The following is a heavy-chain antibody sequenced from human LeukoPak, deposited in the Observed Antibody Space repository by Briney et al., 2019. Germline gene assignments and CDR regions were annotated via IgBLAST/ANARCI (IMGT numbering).Heavy chain of an antibody. D-gene: IGHD3-10*01. CDR3: ARDRREVYKYGSGTFKFGENFFDS. V-gene: IGHV1-2*02. J-gene: IGHJ4*02. CDR2: INPNSGGT. CDR1: GYTFIGHY. Sequence: ASVKVSCKASGYTFIGHYMHWVRQAPGRGLEWMGWINPNSGGTKYAQKFQGRVTMTRDTSITTAYMELSRLRSDDTALYYCARDRREVYKYGSGTFKFGENFFDSWGQGTLVTVSS.